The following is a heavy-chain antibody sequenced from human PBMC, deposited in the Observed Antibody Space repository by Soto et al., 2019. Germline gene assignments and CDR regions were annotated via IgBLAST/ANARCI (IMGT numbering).Heavy chain of an antibody. V-gene: IGHV3-23*01. CDR1: GFTISSYG. D-gene: IGHD3-9*01. CDR2: ISGSDGST. CDR3: AKDVDYDILAGYYYY. J-gene: IGHJ4*02. Sequence: EVQLLESGGGLVQPGGSLRLSCAASGFTISSYGMTWVRQAPGKGLEWVSTISGSDGSTYDADSVKGRFTISRDNTKNTVYLQMNSLRVEDTAVYFCAKDVDYDILAGYYYYWGQGTLVSVSS.